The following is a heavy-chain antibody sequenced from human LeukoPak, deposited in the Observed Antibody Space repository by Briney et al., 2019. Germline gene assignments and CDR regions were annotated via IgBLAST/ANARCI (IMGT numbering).Heavy chain of an antibody. V-gene: IGHV4-31*03. CDR2: IYYSGST. J-gene: IGHJ4*02. Sequence: SETLSLTCTVSGGSISSGGYYWSWIRQHPGKGLEWIGYIYYSGSTYYNPSLKSRVPISVDTSKNQFSLKLSSVTAADTAVYYCASNIVVVTATHFDYWGQGTLVTVSS. CDR1: GGSISSGGYY. CDR3: ASNIVVVTATHFDY. D-gene: IGHD2-21*02.